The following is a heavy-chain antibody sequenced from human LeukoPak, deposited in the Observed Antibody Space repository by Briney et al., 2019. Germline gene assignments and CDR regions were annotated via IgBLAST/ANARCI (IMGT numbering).Heavy chain of an antibody. V-gene: IGHV3-7*01. D-gene: IGHD3-10*01. CDR2: IKQDGTEK. CDR3: AKLAKYFYGSETYYFFEH. J-gene: IGHJ4*02. CDR1: VFRFIPYW. Sequence: GWSLTVSCPGSVFRFIPYWMSWVRQPPRKGLEWVANIKQDGTEKYYVVSVKGRFTISRDNAKNSLYLQMNSLRVEDTAVYYCAKLAKYFYGSETYYFFEHWGQGTPVTASS.